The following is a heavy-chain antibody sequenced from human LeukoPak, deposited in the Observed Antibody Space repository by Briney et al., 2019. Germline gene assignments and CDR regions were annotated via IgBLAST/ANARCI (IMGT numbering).Heavy chain of an antibody. D-gene: IGHD3-22*01. J-gene: IGHJ4*02. CDR2: IWYDGGNK. CDR3: AKDSSYYYDSSDC. V-gene: IGHV3-33*06. Sequence: GGSLRLSCVASGFTFSSYGIHWVRQAPGKGLEWVGVIWYDGGNKDYADSVKGRFTISRDNSKNTLYLQMNSLRAEDTAVYYCAKDSSYYYDSSDCWGQGTLVTVSS. CDR1: GFTFSSYG.